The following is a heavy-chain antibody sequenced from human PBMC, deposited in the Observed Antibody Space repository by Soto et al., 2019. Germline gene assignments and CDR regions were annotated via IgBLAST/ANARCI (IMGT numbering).Heavy chain of an antibody. V-gene: IGHV3-23*01. CDR2: FSGGGGGT. J-gene: IGHJ4*02. Sequence: GGSLRLSCAASGFSFSSYVMSWVRQAPGKGLKWISAFSGGGGGTDYAASVKGRFTISRDDSKNTLFLQMSSLRADDTAVYYCAKHMTAYGPRALDSWGQGTLVTVSS. CDR3: AKHMTAYGPRALDS. CDR1: GFSFSSYV. D-gene: IGHD2-21*02.